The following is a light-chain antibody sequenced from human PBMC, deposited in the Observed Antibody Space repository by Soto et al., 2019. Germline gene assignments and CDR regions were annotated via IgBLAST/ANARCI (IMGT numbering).Light chain of an antibody. CDR2: DAS. CDR3: LHYNSYSKT. J-gene: IGKJ1*01. Sequence: DIQMTQSPPTLSASVGDRVTITCRASQSINTWLAWYQQKPGKAPELLIFDASALESGVPSRFSGSGSGTEFTLTISSLQPDDSATFYCLHYNSYSKTFGQGTKVEIK. V-gene: IGKV1-5*01. CDR1: QSINTW.